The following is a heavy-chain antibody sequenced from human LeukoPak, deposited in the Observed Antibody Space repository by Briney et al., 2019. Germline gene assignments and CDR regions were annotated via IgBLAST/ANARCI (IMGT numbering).Heavy chain of an antibody. CDR2: INRDGSGT. D-gene: IGHD1-26*01. J-gene: IGHJ3*02. V-gene: IGHV3-74*01. Sequence: PGGSLRLSCAASGFSFRYFWMHWVRQAPGKGLVWVSRINRDGSGTSYADSVKGRFTISRDNAKNTLSLQMNSLRAEDTAVYYCTRELEYRGSPDDAFDIWGQGTMVTVSS. CDR3: TRELEYRGSPDDAFDI. CDR1: GFSFRYFW.